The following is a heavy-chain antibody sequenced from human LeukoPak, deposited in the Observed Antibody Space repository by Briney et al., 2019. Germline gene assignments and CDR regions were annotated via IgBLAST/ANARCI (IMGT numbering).Heavy chain of an antibody. CDR1: GFTFSGSD. CDR3: TRSLVDDYGGKSPYYFDF. Sequence: PGGSLRLSCAASGFTFSGSDMHWVRQASGKGLDWVGRIRSKTNNTASNDAASVRGSFTISRDDSKNMAYLQMNSLKTEDTAVYYCTRSLVDDYGGKSPYYFDFWGQGAQVTVSS. J-gene: IGHJ4*02. V-gene: IGHV3-73*01. CDR2: IRSKTNNTAS. D-gene: IGHD4-23*01.